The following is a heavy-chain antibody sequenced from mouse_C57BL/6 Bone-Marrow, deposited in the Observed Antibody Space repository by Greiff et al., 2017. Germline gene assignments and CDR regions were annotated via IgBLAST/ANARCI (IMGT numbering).Heavy chain of an antibody. CDR2: IYPRSGNT. CDR1: GYTFTSYG. J-gene: IGHJ2*01. Sequence: VQLQQSGAELARPGASVKLSCKASGYTFTSYGISWVKQRTGQGLEWIGEIYPRSGNTYYNEKFKGKATLTADKSSSTAYMELRSLTSEDSAVYFCARTYYGSSYDYFDYWGQCTTRTVSS. D-gene: IGHD1-1*01. V-gene: IGHV1-81*01. CDR3: ARTYYGSSYDYFDY.